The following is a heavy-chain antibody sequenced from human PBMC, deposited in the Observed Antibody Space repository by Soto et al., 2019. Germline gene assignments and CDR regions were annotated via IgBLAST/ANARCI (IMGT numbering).Heavy chain of an antibody. V-gene: IGHV3-23*01. CDR1: GFTFSSYA. CDR3: ARESEDLTSNFDY. CDR2: ISGSDGST. Sequence: GGSLRLSCAASGFTFSSYAMSWVRQAPGKGLEWVSAISGSDGSTYYGDSMKGRFTISRDNAKNSLYLEMNSLRAEDTAVYYCARESEDLTSNFDYWGQGTLVTVSS. J-gene: IGHJ4*02.